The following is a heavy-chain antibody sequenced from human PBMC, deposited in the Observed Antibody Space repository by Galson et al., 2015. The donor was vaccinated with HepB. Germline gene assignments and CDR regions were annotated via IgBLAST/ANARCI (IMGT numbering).Heavy chain of an antibody. Sequence: SLRLSCAASGFTFSSYAMSWVRQAPGKGLEGVSAISTSGGSKYYEDSVKGWFTISRDNSENTLYLQMNILRAEDPAVYYCAKGPLWFGELPTVRQYYYYGMDVWGQGTTVTVSS. CDR1: GFTFSSYA. J-gene: IGHJ6*02. CDR2: ISTSGGSK. D-gene: IGHD3-10*01. V-gene: IGHV3-23*01. CDR3: AKGPLWFGELPTVRQYYYYGMDV.